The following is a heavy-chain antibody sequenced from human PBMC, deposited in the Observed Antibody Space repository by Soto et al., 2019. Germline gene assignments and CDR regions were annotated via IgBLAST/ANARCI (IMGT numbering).Heavy chain of an antibody. V-gene: IGHV2-70*13. CDR3: ARSIRGPRRFNGMDV. Sequence: SGPTLVNPPQTLTLTCSFSGFSLTTHGVFVSWIRQPPGKALEWLALIERDDDDKYYSTSLKTRLTLSKDTRKNQVVLTMANMEPADTATYYCARSIRGPRRFNGMDVWGQGTTVTVSS. D-gene: IGHD1-20*01. J-gene: IGHJ6*02. CDR2: IERDDDDK. CDR1: GFSLTTHGVF.